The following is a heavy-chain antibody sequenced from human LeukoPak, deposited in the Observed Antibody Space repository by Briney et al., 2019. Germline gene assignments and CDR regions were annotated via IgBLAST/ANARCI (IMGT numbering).Heavy chain of an antibody. CDR2: IYYSGST. Sequence: PSETLSLTCTVSGGSISSYYWSWIRQPPGKGVEWIGYIYYSGSTNYNPSLKSRVTISVDTSKNQFSLKLSPVTAADTAVYYCATAVTSWDWSIFSSSSRGVIPYYFDYWGQGTLVTVSS. CDR1: GGSISSYY. D-gene: IGHD6-6*01. J-gene: IGHJ4*02. CDR3: ATAVTSWDWSIFSSSSRGVIPYYFDY. V-gene: IGHV4-59*01.